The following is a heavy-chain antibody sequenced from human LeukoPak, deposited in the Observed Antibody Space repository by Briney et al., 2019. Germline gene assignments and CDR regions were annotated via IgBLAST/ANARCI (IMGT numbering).Heavy chain of an antibody. J-gene: IGHJ3*02. V-gene: IGHV1-69*06. CDR2: IIPIFDET. D-gene: IGHD3-10*01. Sequence: ASVKVSCKASGGTFTSYTVNWVRQAPGQGREWMGGIIPIFDETNIAQKFQGRGRITADKSTTTAYMELTSLKSEDTAIYYCAREDGWGFDIWGQGPMVSVSS. CDR1: GGTFTSYT. CDR3: AREDGWGFDI.